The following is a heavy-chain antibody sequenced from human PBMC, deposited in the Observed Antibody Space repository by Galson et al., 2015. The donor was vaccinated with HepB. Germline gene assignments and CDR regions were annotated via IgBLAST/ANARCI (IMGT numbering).Heavy chain of an antibody. CDR2: ISSSGSTI. CDR3: ARGGDTAMVLYYFDY. V-gene: IGHV3-48*03. CDR1: GFTFSSYE. J-gene: IGHJ4*02. D-gene: IGHD5-18*01. Sequence: SLRLSCAASGFTFSSYEMNWVRQAPGKGLEWVSYISSSGSTIYYADSVEGRFTISRDNAKNSLYLQTNSLRAEDTAVYYCARGGDTAMVLYYFDYWGQGTLVTVSS.